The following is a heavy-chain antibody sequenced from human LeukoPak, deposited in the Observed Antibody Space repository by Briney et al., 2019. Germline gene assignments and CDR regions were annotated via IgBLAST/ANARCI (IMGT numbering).Heavy chain of an antibody. J-gene: IGHJ3*02. CDR3: AKEESGSYAFDI. CDR2: ISYDGSNK. V-gene: IGHV3-30-3*02. CDR1: GFTFSSYA. D-gene: IGHD1-26*01. Sequence: GGSLRLSCAASGFTFSSYAMHWVRQAPGKGLEWVAVISYDGSNKYYADSVKGRFTISRDNSKNTLYLQMNSLRAEDTAVYYCAKEESGSYAFDIWGQGTMVTVSS.